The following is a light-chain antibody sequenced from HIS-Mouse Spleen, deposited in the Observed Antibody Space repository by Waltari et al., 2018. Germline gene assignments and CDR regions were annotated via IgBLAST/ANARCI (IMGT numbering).Light chain of an antibody. V-gene: IGLV3-1*01. CDR2: PDS. Sequence: SYELTQPPSVSVSPGQTASITCSGDTLGDKYACWYQQKPGQSPVLVIYPDSKRPSGIPERFSGSNSGNTATLTISGTQAMDEADYYCQAWDSSYSVFGGGTKLTVL. J-gene: IGLJ2*01. CDR1: TLGDKY. CDR3: QAWDSSYSV.